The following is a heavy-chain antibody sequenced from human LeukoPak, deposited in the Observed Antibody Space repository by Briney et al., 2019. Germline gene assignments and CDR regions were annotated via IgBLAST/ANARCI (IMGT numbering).Heavy chain of an antibody. CDR1: GFTFSRYG. CDR3: AKGRTQLWLDDAFDI. J-gene: IGHJ3*02. Sequence: PGRSLRLSSAASGFTFSRYGMHWVRRAPGKGLEWEASISYDGSSKYYADSVKGRFTISRDNSKNTLYLQMNSLRAEDTAVYFCAKGRTQLWLDDAFDIWGQGTMVTVSS. V-gene: IGHV3-30*18. D-gene: IGHD5-18*01. CDR2: ISYDGSSK.